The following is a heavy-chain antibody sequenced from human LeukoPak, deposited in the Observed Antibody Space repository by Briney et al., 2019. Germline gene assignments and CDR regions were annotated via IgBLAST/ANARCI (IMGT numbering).Heavy chain of an antibody. Sequence: LRLSCAASGFTFSSYSMNWVRQAPGKGLEWLARIDWDDDKYYSTSLKTRLTISKDTSKNQVVLTMTNMDPVDTATYYCARTAGATTPDYWGQGTLVTVSS. CDR3: ARTAGATTPDY. D-gene: IGHD1-26*01. CDR1: GFTFSSYSM. V-gene: IGHV2-70*11. J-gene: IGHJ4*02. CDR2: IDWDDDK.